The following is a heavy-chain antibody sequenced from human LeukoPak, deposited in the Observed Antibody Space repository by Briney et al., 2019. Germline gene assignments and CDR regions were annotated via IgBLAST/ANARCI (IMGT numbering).Heavy chain of an antibody. J-gene: IGHJ4*02. CDR2: ISGSGGST. CDR1: GFTFSSYA. D-gene: IGHD3-22*01. CDR3: AKMFATSDSSGYYIYFDY. V-gene: IGHV3-23*01. Sequence: PGGSLRLSCAASGFTFSSYAMSWVRQAPGKGLEWVSAISGSGGSTYYADSVKGRFTISRDNSKNTLYLQMNSLRAEDTAVYYFAKMFATSDSSGYYIYFDYWGQGTLVTVSS.